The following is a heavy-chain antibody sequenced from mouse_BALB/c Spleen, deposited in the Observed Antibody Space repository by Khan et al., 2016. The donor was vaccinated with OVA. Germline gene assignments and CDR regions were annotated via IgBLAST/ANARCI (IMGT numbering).Heavy chain of an antibody. CDR2: ISPGSGST. D-gene: IGHD2-14*01. J-gene: IGHJ3*01. V-gene: IGHV1-77*01. Sequence: QVQLQQSGPELVRPGASVKMSCKASGYTFTDYIIHWVKQTTGQGLEWIGDISPGSGSTYYNEKFKGKATLTADKSSNTASMQRSSLTAKDAAVYCCASGGYSDFDYWGHGTLVTVSA. CDR1: GYTFTDYI. CDR3: ASGGYSDFDY.